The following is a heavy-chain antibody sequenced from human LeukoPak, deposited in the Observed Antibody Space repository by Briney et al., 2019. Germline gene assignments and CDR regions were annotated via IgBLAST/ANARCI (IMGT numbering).Heavy chain of an antibody. CDR2: FDPEDGET. J-gene: IGHJ4*02. CDR1: GYTLTELS. CDR3: ATHGSCSGSYVEAYYFDY. D-gene: IGHD3-10*02. Sequence: ASVKVSCKVSGYTLTELSMHWVRQAPGKGLEWMGGFDPEDGETIYAQKFQGRVTMTEDTSTDTAYMELSSLRSEDTAVYYCATHGSCSGSYVEAYYFDYWAQGTLVTVSS. V-gene: IGHV1-24*01.